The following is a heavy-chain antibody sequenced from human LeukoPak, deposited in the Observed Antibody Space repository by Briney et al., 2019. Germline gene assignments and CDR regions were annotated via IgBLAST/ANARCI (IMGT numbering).Heavy chain of an antibody. CDR2: IYYSGST. CDR3: ARAPPYSGSRFDY. CDR1: GGSISSSSYY. J-gene: IGHJ3*01. V-gene: IGHV4-39*07. D-gene: IGHD1-26*01. Sequence: SETLSLTCTVSGGSISSSSYYWGWIRQPPGKGLEWIGSIYYSGSTYYNPSLKSRVTISVDTSKNQFSLKLSSVTAADTAVYYCARAPPYSGSRFDYWGQGTMVTVSS.